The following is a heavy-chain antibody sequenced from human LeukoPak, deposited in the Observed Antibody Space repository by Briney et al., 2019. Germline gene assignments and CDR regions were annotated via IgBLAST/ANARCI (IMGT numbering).Heavy chain of an antibody. V-gene: IGHV4-59*02. CDR3: ARGYRRAFDI. CDR2: IHNSGRT. CDR1: GGSVSSYY. J-gene: IGHJ3*02. Sequence: PSETLSLTCSVSGGSVSSYYWSWIRQSPGKGLEWIGYIHNSGRTNYNPSLKSRVTGFVDTSKNQVSLRLSSVTAADTAVYYCARGYRRAFDIWGQGTMVTVSS. D-gene: IGHD1-14*01.